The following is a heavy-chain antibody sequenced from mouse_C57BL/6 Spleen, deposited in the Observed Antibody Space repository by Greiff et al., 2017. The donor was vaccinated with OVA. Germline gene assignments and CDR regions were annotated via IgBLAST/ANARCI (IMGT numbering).Heavy chain of an antibody. CDR2: IDPSDSYT. D-gene: IGHD1-1*01. CDR1: GYTFTSYW. CDR3: ARWTTVVGGYAMDY. V-gene: IGHV1-50*01. Sequence: QVQLQQPGAELVKPGASVKLSCKASGYTFTSYWMQWVKQRPGQGLEWIGEIDPSDSYTNYNQKFKGKATLTVDTSSSTAYMQLSSLTSEDSAVYYCARWTTVVGGYAMDYWGQGTSVTVSS. J-gene: IGHJ4*01.